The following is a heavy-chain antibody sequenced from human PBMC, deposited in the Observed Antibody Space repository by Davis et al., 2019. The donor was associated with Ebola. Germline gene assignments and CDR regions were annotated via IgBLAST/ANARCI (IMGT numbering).Heavy chain of an antibody. Sequence: PGGSLRLSCTVSNEPISSHYWSWIRQPPGKGLEWIGYIYYSGNTNYNPSLKSRVTKSVDTSKKQFSLKLNSVTAADTAVYYCAREKRGYCTGGICYSTNAFDIWGQGTVVIVSS. D-gene: IGHD2-8*02. CDR2: IYYSGNT. J-gene: IGHJ3*02. CDR1: NEPISSHY. CDR3: AREKRGYCTGGICYSTNAFDI. V-gene: IGHV4-59*11.